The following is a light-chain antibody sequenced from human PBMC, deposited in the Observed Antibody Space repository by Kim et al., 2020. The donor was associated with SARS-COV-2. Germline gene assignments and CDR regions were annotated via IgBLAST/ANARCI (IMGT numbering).Light chain of an antibody. J-gene: IGKJ4*01. V-gene: IGKV3-20*01. CDR1: QSVSNSR. CDR3: QQYGASSLT. Sequence: EIVLTQSPSTLSLSPGERATLSYRASQSVSNSRLAWYQQKPGQAPRLLIYVASSRATGITDRFSGGGSGTDFTLTISRLEPEDFAVYYCQQYGASSLTFGGGTKLEI. CDR2: VAS.